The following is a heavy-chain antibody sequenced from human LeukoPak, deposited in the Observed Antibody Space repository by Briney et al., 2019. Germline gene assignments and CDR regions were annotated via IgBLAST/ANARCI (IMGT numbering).Heavy chain of an antibody. Sequence: GGSLRLSCGTSGFVFSNYAMSWIRQAPGKGLEWFSAISGSGDATYYADSVKGRFTISRDNSRKMVFLQMNSLRVADTAIYYCHWGYADALENLDYWGQGILVTVSS. CDR1: GFVFSNYA. V-gene: IGHV3-23*01. D-gene: IGHD4-17*01. CDR3: HWGYADALENLDY. J-gene: IGHJ4*02. CDR2: ISGSGDAT.